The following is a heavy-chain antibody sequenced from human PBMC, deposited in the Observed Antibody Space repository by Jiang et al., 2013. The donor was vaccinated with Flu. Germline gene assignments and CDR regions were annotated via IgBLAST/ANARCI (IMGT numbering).Heavy chain of an antibody. J-gene: IGHJ4*02. D-gene: IGHD4-23*01. Sequence: EWLGRTYYRSKWYNDYAVSVKSRITINPDTSKNQFSLQLNSVTPEDTAVYYCARQGAVVTWYFDYWGQGTLVTVSS. CDR2: TYYRSKWYN. V-gene: IGHV6-1*01. CDR3: ARQGAVVTWYFDY.